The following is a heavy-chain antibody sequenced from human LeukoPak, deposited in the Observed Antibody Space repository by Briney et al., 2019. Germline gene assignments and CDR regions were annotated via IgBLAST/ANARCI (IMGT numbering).Heavy chain of an antibody. CDR2: INPSGGST. J-gene: IGHJ4*02. Sequence: ASVKVSCTASGYTFTIYYMHWLRQAPGQGLEWMGIINPSGGSTSYAQKFQGRVTMTRDTSTSTVYMELSSLSSEDTAVYYCARAGYDSSGYYSYWGQGTLVTVSS. D-gene: IGHD3-22*01. CDR1: GYTFTIYY. V-gene: IGHV1-46*01. CDR3: ARAGYDSSGYYSY.